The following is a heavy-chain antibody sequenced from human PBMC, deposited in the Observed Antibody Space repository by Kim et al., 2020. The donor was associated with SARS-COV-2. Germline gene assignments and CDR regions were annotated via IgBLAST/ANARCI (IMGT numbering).Heavy chain of an antibody. Sequence: GGSLRLSCAASGFTFSSYSMNWVRQAPGKGLEWVSYISSSSSTIYYADSVKGRFTISRDNAKNSRYLQMNSLRDEATAVYYCARGMVRGVNLFDYWGQGTLVTVSS. CDR1: GFTFSSYS. J-gene: IGHJ4*02. V-gene: IGHV3-48*02. D-gene: IGHD3-10*01. CDR3: ARGMVRGVNLFDY. CDR2: ISSSSSTI.